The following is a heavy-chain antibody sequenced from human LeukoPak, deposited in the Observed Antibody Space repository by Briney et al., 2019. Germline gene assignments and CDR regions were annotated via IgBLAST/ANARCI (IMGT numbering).Heavy chain of an antibody. CDR2: ISAYNGNT. V-gene: IGHV1-18*01. D-gene: IGHD3-22*01. Sequence: GASVKVSCKASGYTFTSYGISWVRQAPGQGLEWMGWISAYNGNTNYAQKLQGRVTMTTDTSTSTAYMELRSLRSGDTAVYYCARIPIWSSSVYYYDSSGYSWAVDYWGQGTLVTVSS. CDR3: ARIPIWSSSVYYYDSSGYSWAVDY. J-gene: IGHJ4*02. CDR1: GYTFTSYG.